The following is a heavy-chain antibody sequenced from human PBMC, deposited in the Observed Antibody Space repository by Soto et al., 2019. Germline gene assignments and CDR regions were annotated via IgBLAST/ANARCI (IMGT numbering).Heavy chain of an antibody. CDR2: VSQSGNKT. CDR1: GFTFRRYA. V-gene: IGHV3-23*01. CDR3: ATVLDDGGDTA. D-gene: IGHD2-2*03. Sequence: EVRLLESGGGLAQPGGSLRLSCAASGFTFRRYAMSWVRQAPGKGLEWIAGVSQSGNKTFYADSVRGRFIISRDNYTNTLFLKRGNVSGEAPALYFYATVLDDGGDTAWGQGTLVTVSS. J-gene: IGHJ5*02.